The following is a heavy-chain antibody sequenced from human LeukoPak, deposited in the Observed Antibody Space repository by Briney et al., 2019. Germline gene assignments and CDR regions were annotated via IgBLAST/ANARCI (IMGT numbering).Heavy chain of an antibody. Sequence: PGGTLRLSCVTSGFTFHIYSMNWGRRAPRKGLVWGSEISGSGSSTHYADSVKGRFTISRDNSKNTVYLEMNSLRGEDTALYYCAKDRGSYVVIANNWFDPWGQGTLVIVSS. CDR2: ISGSGSST. J-gene: IGHJ5*02. CDR3: AKDRGSYVVIANNWFDP. CDR1: GFTFHIYS. V-gene: IGHV3-23*01. D-gene: IGHD3-10*02.